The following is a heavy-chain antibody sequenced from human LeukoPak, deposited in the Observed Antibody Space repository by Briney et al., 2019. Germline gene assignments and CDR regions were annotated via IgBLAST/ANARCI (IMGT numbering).Heavy chain of an antibody. J-gene: IGHJ4*02. D-gene: IGHD3-9*01. Sequence: ASVKVSCKASGYTFTGYYMHWVRQAPGQGLEWMGWINPNSGGTNYAQKFQGRVTMTRDTSISTAYVELSRLRSDDTAVYYCARVLRYFDWLFPFDYWGQGTLVTVSS. CDR2: INPNSGGT. V-gene: IGHV1-2*02. CDR1: GYTFTGYY. CDR3: ARVLRYFDWLFPFDY.